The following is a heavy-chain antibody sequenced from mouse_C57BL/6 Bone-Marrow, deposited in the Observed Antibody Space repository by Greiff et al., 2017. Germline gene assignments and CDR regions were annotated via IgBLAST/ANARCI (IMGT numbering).Heavy chain of an antibody. CDR1: GYTFPSYW. D-gene: IGHD3-3*01. Sequence: QVQLQQSGAELMKPGASVKLSCKATGYTFPSYWMHWVKQRPGQGLEWIGEIDPSDSYTNYNQKFKGKSTLTVDKSSSTAYMQLSSLTSEDSAVYYCARRGWYFDYWGQGTTLTVSS. CDR3: ARRGWYFDY. J-gene: IGHJ2*01. CDR2: IDPSDSYT. V-gene: IGHV1-69*01.